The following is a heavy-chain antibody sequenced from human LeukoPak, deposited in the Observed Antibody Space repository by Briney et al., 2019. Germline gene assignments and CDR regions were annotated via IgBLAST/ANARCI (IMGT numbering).Heavy chain of an antibody. J-gene: IGHJ6*02. CDR3: ARGGYSSSWSLPTH. D-gene: IGHD6-13*01. CDR1: GLTFSSYW. Sequence: GGSLRLSCAASGLTFSSYWMSWVRRAPGKGLELVANIKQDGSEKYYVDSVKGRFTISRDNAKNSLYLQMNSLRGEDTALYYCARGGYSSSWSLPTHWGQGTTVTVSS. CDR2: IKQDGSEK. V-gene: IGHV3-7*01.